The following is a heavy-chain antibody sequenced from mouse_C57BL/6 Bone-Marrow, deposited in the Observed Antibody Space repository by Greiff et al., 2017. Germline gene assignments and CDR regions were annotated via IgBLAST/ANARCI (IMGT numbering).Heavy chain of an antibody. D-gene: IGHD1-1*01. CDR3: ARDRVYYYGSSKDAMDY. CDR2: ISDGGSYT. J-gene: IGHJ4*01. CDR1: GFTFSSYA. V-gene: IGHV5-4*01. Sequence: DVQLQESGGGLVKPGGSLKLSCAASGFTFSSYAMSWVRQTPEKRLEWVATISDGGSYTYYPDNVQGRFTISRDNAKNNLYLQMSHLKSEDTAMYYCARDRVYYYGSSKDAMDYWGQGTSVTVSS.